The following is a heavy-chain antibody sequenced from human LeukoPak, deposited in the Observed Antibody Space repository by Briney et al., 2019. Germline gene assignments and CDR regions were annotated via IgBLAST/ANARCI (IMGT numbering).Heavy chain of an antibody. V-gene: IGHV4-30-4*01. J-gene: IGHJ4*02. CDR1: GGSITSANYY. D-gene: IGHD3-16*02. CDR3: ASVRLMSSFGGLIVPYYFDF. CDR2: IYYSGST. Sequence: PSQTLSLTCTFSGGSITSANYYWSWIRQPPGKCLELIGYIYYSGSTYYDPSLKSRLTISVDTSKNQFSLDLSSVTAADTAVYYCASVRLMSSFGGLIVPYYFDFWGQGALVTVSS.